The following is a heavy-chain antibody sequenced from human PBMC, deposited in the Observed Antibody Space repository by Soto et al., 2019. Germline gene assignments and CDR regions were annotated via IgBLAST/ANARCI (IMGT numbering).Heavy chain of an antibody. CDR2: IFHSGST. CDR1: GGSMRSSKW. CDR3: ARQNYGYDSRDFFYAMNV. D-gene: IGHD3-16*01. Sequence: QVQLQESGPGRVRPSGTLSLTCTVSGGSMRSSKWWSWVRQPPGKGLEWIGDIFHSGSTNYNPSLKSRVTISVDKSKDQFSLRLSSVTAADTAFYHCARQNYGYDSRDFFYAMNVWGLGTTVTVSS. J-gene: IGHJ6*02. V-gene: IGHV4-4*02.